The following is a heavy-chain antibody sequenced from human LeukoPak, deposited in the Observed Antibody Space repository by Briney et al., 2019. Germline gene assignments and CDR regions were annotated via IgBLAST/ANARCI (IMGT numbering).Heavy chain of an antibody. J-gene: IGHJ4*02. CDR3: ARVRGYSSSSGFDY. CDR1: GYTFTGYY. D-gene: IGHD6-6*01. CDR2: INPNSGGT. V-gene: IGHV1-2*02. Sequence: ASVKVSCKASGYTFTGYYTHWVRQAPGQGLEWMGWINPNSGGTNYAQKFQGRVTMTRDTSISTAYMELSRLRSDDTAVYYCARVRGYSSSSGFDYWGQGTLVTVSS.